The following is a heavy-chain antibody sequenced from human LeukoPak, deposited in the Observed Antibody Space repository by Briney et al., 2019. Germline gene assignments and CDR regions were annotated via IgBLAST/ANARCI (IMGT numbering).Heavy chain of an antibody. Sequence: SETLSLTCAVSGGSISSGNWWSWVRQPPGKGLEWIGEIYHSGNTNYNPSLKSRVTISVDWSKNHFSLKLSSVTAADTAVYYCAREAWDCSGGSCYSDAFDIWGQGTMVTVSS. CDR2: IYHSGNT. CDR3: AREAWDCSGGSCYSDAFDI. J-gene: IGHJ3*02. V-gene: IGHV4-4*02. CDR1: GGSISSGNW. D-gene: IGHD2-15*01.